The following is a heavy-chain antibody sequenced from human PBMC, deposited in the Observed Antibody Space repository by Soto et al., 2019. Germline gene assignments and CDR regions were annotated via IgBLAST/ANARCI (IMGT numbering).Heavy chain of an antibody. D-gene: IGHD6-19*01. J-gene: IGHJ5*02. CDR3: ATERSGGVWFDP. Sequence: WTWIRQPPGKGLEWIGYISHSGSANYNPSLKSRVTISVDTSKNQFSLKVTSVTAADTAVYYCATERSGGVWFDPWGQGTLVTVSS. CDR2: ISHSGSA. V-gene: IGHV4-59*01.